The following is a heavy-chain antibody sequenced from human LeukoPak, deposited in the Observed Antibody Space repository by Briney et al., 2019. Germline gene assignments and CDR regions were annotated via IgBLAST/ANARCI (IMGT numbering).Heavy chain of an antibody. J-gene: IGHJ4*02. CDR1: GFTFSSYS. Sequence: PGGSLRLSCAASGFTFSSYSMNWVRQAPGKGLEWVSSISSSSSYIYYADSVKGRFTISRDNAKNSLYLQMNGLRAEDTAVYYCARDPDEDSSGLPGYWGQGTLVTVSS. CDR3: ARDPDEDSSGLPGY. V-gene: IGHV3-21*01. D-gene: IGHD3-22*01. CDR2: ISSSSSYI.